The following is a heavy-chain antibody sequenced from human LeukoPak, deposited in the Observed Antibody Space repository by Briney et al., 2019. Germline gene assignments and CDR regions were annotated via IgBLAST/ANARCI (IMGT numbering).Heavy chain of an antibody. J-gene: IGHJ4*02. Sequence: GGSLRLSCAASGFTFSSYRLHWVRQAPGKGLVWVSRVNSDGSSTSYADSVKGRFTISRDNAKNTLYLQMNSLRAEDTAVYYCAREYSSGWSPNDYWGQGTPVTVSS. CDR1: GFTFSSYR. D-gene: IGHD6-19*01. CDR3: AREYSSGWSPNDY. CDR2: VNSDGSST. V-gene: IGHV3-74*01.